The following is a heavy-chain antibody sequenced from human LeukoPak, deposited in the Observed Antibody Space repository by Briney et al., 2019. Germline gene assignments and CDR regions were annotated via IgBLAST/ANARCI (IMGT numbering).Heavy chain of an antibody. CDR2: INPSGGST. Sequence: ASVKVSYKASGYTFTSYYMHWVRQAPGQGLEWMGIINPSGGSTNYAQKFQGRVTITADKSTSTAYMELSSLRSEDTAVYYCARHDSYYYDSSGYFAYWGQGTLVTVSS. D-gene: IGHD3-22*01. J-gene: IGHJ4*02. CDR3: ARHDSYYYDSSGYFAY. V-gene: IGHV1-46*01. CDR1: GYTFTSYY.